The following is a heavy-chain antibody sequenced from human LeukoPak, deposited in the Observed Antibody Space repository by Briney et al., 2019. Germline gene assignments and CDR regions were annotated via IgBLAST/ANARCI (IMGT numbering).Heavy chain of an antibody. V-gene: IGHV1-2*02. CDR3: ARDRVGSGWPRPFYFEF. J-gene: IGHJ4*02. D-gene: IGHD6-19*01. CDR1: GYTFTGYY. CDR2: MNPNTGAT. Sequence: ASVTVSCQPSGYTFTGYYLHWVRQAPGKGLEWMGWMNPNTGATIYAQKFQGRVTLTRDTSISTAYMELTSLRSDDTAIYYCARDRVGSGWPRPFYFEFWGQGTLVSVSS.